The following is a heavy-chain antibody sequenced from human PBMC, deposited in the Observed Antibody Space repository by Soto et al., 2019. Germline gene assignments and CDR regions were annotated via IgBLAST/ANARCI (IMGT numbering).Heavy chain of an antibody. D-gene: IGHD3-9*01. V-gene: IGHV4-39*01. Sequence: QLQLHESGPGLVKPSKTLSLTCSVSGDSINSDKYYWGWIRQPPGKGLEWIGSIYFRGNTYYNPSLQTRVTISLDKSKSQFSLKLNSVTAADSAVYLCARLEGLATISYYFDFWGQGALVTVSS. J-gene: IGHJ4*02. CDR1: GDSINSDKYY. CDR2: IYFRGNT. CDR3: ARLEGLATISYYFDF.